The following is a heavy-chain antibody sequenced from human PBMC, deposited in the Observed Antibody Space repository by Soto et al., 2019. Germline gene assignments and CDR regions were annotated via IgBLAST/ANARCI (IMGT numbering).Heavy chain of an antibody. Sequence: QVTLKESGPVLVKPTETLTLTCTVSGFSLRNARMGVSWIRQPPGNALEWLAHIFSNDEKSYSTSLKSRLTISKDTSQSQVVLTRTNMYPVDTATYYCARTIFRANYYGMDVWGKGTTVTVSS. CDR1: GFSLRNARMG. J-gene: IGHJ6*04. V-gene: IGHV2-26*01. CDR2: IFSNDEK. CDR3: ARTIFRANYYGMDV.